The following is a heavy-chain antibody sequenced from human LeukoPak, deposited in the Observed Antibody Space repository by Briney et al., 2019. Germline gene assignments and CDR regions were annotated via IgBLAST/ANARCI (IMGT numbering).Heavy chain of an antibody. Sequence: GRSLRLSCAASGFTFSSYGMHWVRQAPGKGLEWVAVISYDGSNNYYADSVKGRFTISRDNSKNTLFLQMNSLRAEDTAVYYCAKSPRIITMIVVYFDYWGQGTLVTVSS. J-gene: IGHJ4*02. D-gene: IGHD3-22*01. CDR3: AKSPRIITMIVVYFDY. V-gene: IGHV3-30*18. CDR1: GFTFSSYG. CDR2: ISYDGSNN.